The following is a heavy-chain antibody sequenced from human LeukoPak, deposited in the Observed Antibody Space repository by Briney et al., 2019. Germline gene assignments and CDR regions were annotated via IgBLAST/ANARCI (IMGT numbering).Heavy chain of an antibody. V-gene: IGHV3-23*01. Sequence: GGSLRLSCAASGFTFSSYGMHWVRQAPGKGLEWVSAVSGSGGSTYYADSVKGRFTISRDNSKNTLHLQMNSLRAEDTAVYYCAKGGSYYYDSSGYLNYWGQGTLVTVSS. CDR2: VSGSGGST. D-gene: IGHD3-22*01. J-gene: IGHJ4*02. CDR1: GFTFSSYG. CDR3: AKGGSYYYDSSGYLNY.